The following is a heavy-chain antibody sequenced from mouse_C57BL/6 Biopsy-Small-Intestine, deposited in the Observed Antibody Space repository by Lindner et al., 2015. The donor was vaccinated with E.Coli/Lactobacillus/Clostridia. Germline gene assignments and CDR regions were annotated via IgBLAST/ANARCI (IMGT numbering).Heavy chain of an antibody. V-gene: IGHV1-9*01. D-gene: IGHD2-3*01. Sequence: VQLQESGAELMKPGASVKLSCKATGYTFTGYWIEWVKQRPGHGLEWIGEVLPGSDSTNYSEKLKGKATFTADTSSNTAYMQVSSLTTEDSAIYYCARRWGYYFDNWGQGTTLTVSS. CDR2: VLPGSDST. CDR3: ARRWGYYFDN. J-gene: IGHJ2*01. CDR1: GYTFTGYW.